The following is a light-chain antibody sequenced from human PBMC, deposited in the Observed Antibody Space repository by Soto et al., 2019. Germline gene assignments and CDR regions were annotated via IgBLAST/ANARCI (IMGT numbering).Light chain of an antibody. CDR1: QSIRSN. CDR3: QQSYSTPRT. V-gene: IGKV3D-15*01. Sequence: EVVMTQSPPTLSVSPGERAAVSCRASQSIRSNLAWYQQKPGQAPRLLIYGASNRATGIPARFSGSGSGTEFTLTISSLQSEDFATYYCQQSYSTPRTFGQGTKVEIK. CDR2: GAS. J-gene: IGKJ1*01.